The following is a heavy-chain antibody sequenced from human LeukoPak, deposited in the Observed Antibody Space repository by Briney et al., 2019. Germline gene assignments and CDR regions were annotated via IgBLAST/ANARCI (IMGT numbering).Heavy chain of an antibody. CDR1: GFTVSSNY. J-gene: IGHJ4*02. CDR3: AKGGYQLLFSFDY. D-gene: IGHD2-2*01. CDR2: ISGSGGST. Sequence: GGSLRLSCAASGFTVSSNYMSWVRQAPGKGLEWVSAISGSGGSTYYADSVKGRFTISRDNSKNTLYLQMNSLRAEDTAVYYCAKGGYQLLFSFDYWGQGTLVTVSS. V-gene: IGHV3-23*01.